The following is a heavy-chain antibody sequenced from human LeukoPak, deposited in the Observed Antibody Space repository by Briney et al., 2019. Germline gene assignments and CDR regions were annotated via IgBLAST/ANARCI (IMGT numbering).Heavy chain of an antibody. CDR2: IYYSGST. CDR3: ARYSSGYNYYYCGMDV. CDR1: GGSISSSSYY. Sequence: SETLSLTCTVSGGSISSSSYYWGWIRQPPGKGLEWIGSIYYSGSTYYNPSLKSRVTISVDTSKNQFSLKLSSVTAADTAVYYCARYSSGYNYYYCGMDVWGQGTTVTVSS. V-gene: IGHV4-39*01. D-gene: IGHD6-19*01. J-gene: IGHJ6*02.